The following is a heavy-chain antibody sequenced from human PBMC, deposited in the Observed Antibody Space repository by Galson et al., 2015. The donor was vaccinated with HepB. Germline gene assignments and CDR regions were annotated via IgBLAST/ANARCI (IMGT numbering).Heavy chain of an antibody. D-gene: IGHD6-13*01. Sequence: SLRLSCAASGFTFSSYGMHWVRQAPGKGLEWVAVIWYDGSNKYYADSVKGRFTISRDNSKNTLYLQMNSLRAEDTAVYYCARVRCSRYSSSCHSGYVYYYYYGMDVWGQGTTVTVSS. CDR1: GFTFSSYG. CDR2: IWYDGSNK. V-gene: IGHV3-33*01. J-gene: IGHJ6*02. CDR3: ARVRCSRYSSSCHSGYVYYYYYGMDV.